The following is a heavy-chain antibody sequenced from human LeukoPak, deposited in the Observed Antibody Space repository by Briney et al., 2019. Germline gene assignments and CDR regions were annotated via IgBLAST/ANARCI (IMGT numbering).Heavy chain of an antibody. V-gene: IGHV3-48*03. D-gene: IGHD6-19*01. CDR3: ARDGSGSSPFGY. CDR1: GFTFSSYE. Sequence: GGSLRLSCAASGFTFSSYEMNWVRQAPGKGLEWVSYISSSGSTIYYADSVKGRFTISRDNAKNSLYLQMNSLRAEDTAVYYCARDGSGSSPFGYWGQGTLVTVSS. J-gene: IGHJ4*02. CDR2: ISSSGSTI.